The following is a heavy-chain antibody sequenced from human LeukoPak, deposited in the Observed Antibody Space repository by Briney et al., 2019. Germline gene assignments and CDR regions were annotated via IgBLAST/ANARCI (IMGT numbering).Heavy chain of an antibody. D-gene: IGHD3-22*01. J-gene: IGHJ3*02. Sequence: SETLSLTCAVYGGSFSGYYWSWIRQPPGKGLEWIGEINHSGSTNYNPSLKSRVTISVDTSKNQFSLKLSSVTAADTAVYYCAREGYYYDSSGHSAFDIWGQGTMVTVSS. CDR2: INHSGST. CDR1: GGSFSGYY. V-gene: IGHV4-34*01. CDR3: AREGYYYDSSGHSAFDI.